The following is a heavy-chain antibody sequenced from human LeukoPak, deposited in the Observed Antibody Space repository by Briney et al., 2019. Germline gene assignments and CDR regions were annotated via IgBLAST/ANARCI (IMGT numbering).Heavy chain of an antibody. CDR2: IYTSGST. D-gene: IGHD4-23*01. J-gene: IGHJ5*02. CDR1: GGYISSGGYY. Sequence: PSQTLSLTCTVSGGYISSGGYYWSWIRQPAGNGLEWIGRIYTSGSTNYNPSLKSRVTISVDTSKNQFSLKLSSVTAADTAVYYCARVPGGGNSFHWFDPWGQGTLVTVSS. V-gene: IGHV4-61*02. CDR3: ARVPGGGNSFHWFDP.